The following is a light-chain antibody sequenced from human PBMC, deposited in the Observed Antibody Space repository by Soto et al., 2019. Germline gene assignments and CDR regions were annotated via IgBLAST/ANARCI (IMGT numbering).Light chain of an antibody. CDR1: QHVTTTY. V-gene: IGKV3-20*01. J-gene: IGKJ4*01. CDR2: GAS. CDR3: QQYDSSFT. Sequence: IVLTQSPATLSLSPGERATLSCTASQHVTTTYIAWYQQKFGQAPRLLIYGASTRATGTPDRFTGGGFGTDFTLTISRVEPEDFAVYYCQQYDSSFTFGXGTKVDIK.